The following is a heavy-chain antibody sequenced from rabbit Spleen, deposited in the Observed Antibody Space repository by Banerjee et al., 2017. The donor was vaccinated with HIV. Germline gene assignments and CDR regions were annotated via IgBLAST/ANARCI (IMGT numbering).Heavy chain of an antibody. CDR1: GFSFNSGDD. V-gene: IGHV1S45*01. J-gene: IGHJ6*01. Sequence: QEQLVESGGGLVKPEGSLKLSCTASGFSFNSGDDMCWVRQAPGKGLEWIACIYAGSSSNTYSATWAKGRFTISKTSSTTVTLQMTSLTAADTATYFCARDTSTSFSTYGMDLWGQGTLVTVS. CDR2: IYAGSSSNT. CDR3: ARDTSTSFSTYGMDL. D-gene: IGHD1-1*01.